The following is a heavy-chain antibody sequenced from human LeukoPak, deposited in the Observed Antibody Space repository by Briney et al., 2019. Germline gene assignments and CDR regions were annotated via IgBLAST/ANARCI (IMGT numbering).Heavy chain of an antibody. J-gene: IGHJ4*02. CDR1: GGSISSYY. Sequence: PSETLSLICTVSGGSISSYYWSWIRQPAGKGLEWIGRIYISGSTNQIPSLKSRVTMSVNTSRNQVSLTMTSVTAADTAVYYCARTSSSWSPYDYWGQGTLVTVSS. CDR3: ARTSSSWSPYDY. V-gene: IGHV4-4*07. D-gene: IGHD6-13*01. CDR2: IYISGST.